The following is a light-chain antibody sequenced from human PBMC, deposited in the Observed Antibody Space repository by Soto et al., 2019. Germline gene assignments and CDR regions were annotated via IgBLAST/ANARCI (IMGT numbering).Light chain of an antibody. J-gene: IGKJ1*01. CDR3: QQYNSHSTT. Sequence: EIVMTQSPATLSVSPGERATLSCRASQSVRSNLAWYQQRPGQPPRLLIYDASTRATDIPARFSGSGSGTEFTLTISSLQPDDFASYYCQQYNSHSTTFGQGTKVDIK. CDR2: DAS. CDR1: QSVRSN. V-gene: IGKV3D-15*01.